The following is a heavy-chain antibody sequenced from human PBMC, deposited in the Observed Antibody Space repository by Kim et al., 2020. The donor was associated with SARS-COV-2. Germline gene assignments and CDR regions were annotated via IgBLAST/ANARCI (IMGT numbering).Heavy chain of an antibody. D-gene: IGHD6-6*01. Sequence: STEYADFVKGQLTIARENSKNTLYLQMNSRRGEDTARCFCAKFRQLRDFDYWGQGTLVTVSS. CDR3: AKFRQLRDFDY. V-gene: IGHV3-23*01. CDR2: ST. J-gene: IGHJ4*02.